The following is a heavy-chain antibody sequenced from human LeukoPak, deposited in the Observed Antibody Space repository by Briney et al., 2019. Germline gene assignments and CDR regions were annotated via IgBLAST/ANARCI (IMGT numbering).Heavy chain of an antibody. CDR1: GGSISSGSHY. CDR3: ARHTYIKPVAPFDY. Sequence: PSQTLSLTCTVSGGSISSGSHYWSWIRQPAGKGLEWIGRIYTSGSTHYNPSLKSRVTISVDTSKNQFSLKLSSVTAADTAVYYCARHTYIKPVAPFDYWGQGALVTVSS. CDR2: IYTSGST. J-gene: IGHJ4*02. V-gene: IGHV4-61*02. D-gene: IGHD4-23*01.